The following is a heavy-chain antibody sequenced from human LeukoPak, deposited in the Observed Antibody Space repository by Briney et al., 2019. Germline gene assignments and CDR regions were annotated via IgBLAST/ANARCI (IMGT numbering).Heavy chain of an antibody. J-gene: IGHJ6*02. CDR1: GGSISSSNW. V-gene: IGHV4-4*02. Sequence: SETLSLTCAVSGGSISSSNWWSWVRQPPGKGLEWIGEIYHSGSTNYNPSLKSRVTISVDKSKSQFSLKVNSLTAADAAVYYCARVPAVDGNYYYYYGLDVWGQGTTVTVSS. CDR3: ARVPAVDGNYYYYYGLDV. D-gene: IGHD2-2*01. CDR2: IYHSGST.